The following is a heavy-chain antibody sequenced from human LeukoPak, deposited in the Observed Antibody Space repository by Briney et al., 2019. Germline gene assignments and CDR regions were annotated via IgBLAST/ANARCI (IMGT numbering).Heavy chain of an antibody. J-gene: IGHJ4*02. V-gene: IGHV3-74*03. CDR3: ARAPPPYGDYPSDY. Sequence: GGSLSLSCAASGFTFSSYWMHWVRQAPGKGLVWVSHINTDGSSTTYADSVKGRFIISRDNAKNTLYLQMNSLRAEDTAVYYCARAPPPYGDYPSDYWGQGTLVTVSS. D-gene: IGHD4-17*01. CDR1: GFTFSSYW. CDR2: INTDGSST.